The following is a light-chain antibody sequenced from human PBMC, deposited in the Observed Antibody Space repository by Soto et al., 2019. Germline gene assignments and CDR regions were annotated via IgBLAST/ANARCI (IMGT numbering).Light chain of an antibody. CDR1: RSDVGAYNY. Sequence: QSVLAQPASVSGSPGQSIAISCTGTRSDVGAYNYVSWYQQHPGKAPKLMISEVTNRPSGVSDRFSGSKSGNTASLTISGLQAEDEADYYCSSYTSSSTYVFGTGTKVTAL. CDR3: SSYTSSSTYV. V-gene: IGLV2-14*01. J-gene: IGLJ1*01. CDR2: EVT.